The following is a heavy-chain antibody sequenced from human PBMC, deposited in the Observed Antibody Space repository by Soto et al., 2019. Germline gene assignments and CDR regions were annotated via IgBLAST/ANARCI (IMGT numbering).Heavy chain of an antibody. CDR3: ARDRNIEYYYDSSGYRPWRGILDY. CDR1: GYSVSRNLAS. D-gene: IGHD3-22*01. Sequence: SQTLSLTYVISGYSVSRNLASWSWIRQSPSRGLEWLGRTYYRSKWYSYYGQSVKSRITINPDTSKNQFSLHLSSVTPEDTAVYYCARDRNIEYYYDSSGYRPWRGILDYWGQGTLVTVSS. J-gene: IGHJ4*02. V-gene: IGHV6-1*01. CDR2: TYYRSKWYS.